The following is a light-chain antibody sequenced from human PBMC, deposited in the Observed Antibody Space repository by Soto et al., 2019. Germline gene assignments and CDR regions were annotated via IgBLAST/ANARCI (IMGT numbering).Light chain of an antibody. CDR3: QQYDNLPWT. CDR1: QDISNY. J-gene: IGKJ1*01. CDR2: DAS. Sequence: DIQMTQSTSSLSASVGDRATITCQASQDISNYLNWYQQKPGKAPKLLIYDASNLETGVPSRFSRSGSGTDFTFTISSLQPEDIATYYCQQYDNLPWTFSQGTKVEIK. V-gene: IGKV1-33*01.